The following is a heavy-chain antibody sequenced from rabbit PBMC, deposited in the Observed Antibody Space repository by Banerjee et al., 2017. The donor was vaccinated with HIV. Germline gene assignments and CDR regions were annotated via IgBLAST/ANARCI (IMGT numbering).Heavy chain of an antibody. CDR3: ARDRHGYASGYGARLDL. J-gene: IGHJ3*01. D-gene: IGHD6-1*01. CDR2: INTISGDT. V-gene: IGHV1S45*01. CDR1: GFSFSNGYV. Sequence: QEQLVESGGDLVKPEGSLTLTCTASGFSFSNGYVMCWVRQAPGKGLEWIACINTISGDTVYATWVNGRFTISLDNAQNTVFLQMTSLTAADTATYFCARDRHGYASGYGARLDLWGPGTLVTVS.